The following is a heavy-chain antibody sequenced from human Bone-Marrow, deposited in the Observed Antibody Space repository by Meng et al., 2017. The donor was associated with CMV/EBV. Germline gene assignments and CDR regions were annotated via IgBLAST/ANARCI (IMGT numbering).Heavy chain of an antibody. D-gene: IGHD3-3*01. CDR3: AGEFWSGYYRRRDCDL. CDR2: IIPIFGTA. J-gene: IGHJ2*01. V-gene: IGHV1-69*05. Sequence: SVKVSCKASGGTFSSYAISWVRQAPGQGLEWMGGIIPIFGTANYAQKFQGRVTITTDESTSTAYRELSSLRSEDTAVYYGAGEFWSGYYRRRDCDLWGGGTLVAVSS. CDR1: GGTFSSYA.